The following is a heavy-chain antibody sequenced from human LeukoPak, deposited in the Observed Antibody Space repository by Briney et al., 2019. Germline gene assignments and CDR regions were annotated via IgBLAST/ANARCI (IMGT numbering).Heavy chain of an antibody. J-gene: IGHJ4*02. CDR2: INPNSGGT. CDR1: GYTFTSYG. V-gene: IGHV1-2*02. CDR3: ARAVYSSGWYNY. D-gene: IGHD6-19*01. Sequence: ASVKVSCKASGYTFTSYGISWVRQAPGQGLEWMGWINPNSGGTNYAQKFQGRVTMTRDTSISTAYMELSRLRSDDTAVYYCARAVYSSGWYNYWGQGTLVTVSS.